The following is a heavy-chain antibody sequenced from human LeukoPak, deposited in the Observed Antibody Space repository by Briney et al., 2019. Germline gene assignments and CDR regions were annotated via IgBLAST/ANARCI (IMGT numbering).Heavy chain of an antibody. CDR2: INHSGST. J-gene: IGHJ4*02. CDR1: GGSFSGYY. D-gene: IGHD3-3*01. CDR3: ARGGWSGSYFDY. Sequence: PSETLSLTCAVYGGSFSGYYWSWIRQPPGKGLEWIGEINHSGSTNYNPSLKSRVTISVDTSKNQFSLKLSSVTAADTAVYYCARGGWSGSYFDYWGQGTLVTVSS. V-gene: IGHV4-34*01.